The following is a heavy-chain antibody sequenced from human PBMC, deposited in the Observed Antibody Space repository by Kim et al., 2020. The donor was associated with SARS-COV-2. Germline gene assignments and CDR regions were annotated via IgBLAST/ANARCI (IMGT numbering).Heavy chain of an antibody. Sequence: GGSLRLSCAASGFTFSSYAMSWVRQAPGKGLEWVSAISGSGGSTYYADSVKGRFTISRDNSKNTLYLQMNSLRAEDTAVYYCAKELGRALWFGELLSSYWGQGTLVTVSS. CDR3: AKELGRALWFGELLSSY. CDR1: GFTFSSYA. CDR2: ISGSGGST. V-gene: IGHV3-23*01. J-gene: IGHJ4*02. D-gene: IGHD3-10*01.